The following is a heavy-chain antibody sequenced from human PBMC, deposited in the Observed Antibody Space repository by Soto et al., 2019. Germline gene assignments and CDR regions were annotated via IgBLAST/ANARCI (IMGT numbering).Heavy chain of an antibody. V-gene: IGHV3-30*18. CDR1: GFTFSSYG. Sequence: ESGGGVVQPGRSLRLSCAASGFTFSSYGMHWVRQAPGKGLEWVAVISYDGSNKYYADSVKGRFTISRDNSKNTLYLQMSSLRAEDTAVYYCAKDGDYGDWYFDLWGRGTLVTVSS. CDR3: AKDGDYGDWYFDL. CDR2: ISYDGSNK. J-gene: IGHJ2*01. D-gene: IGHD4-17*01.